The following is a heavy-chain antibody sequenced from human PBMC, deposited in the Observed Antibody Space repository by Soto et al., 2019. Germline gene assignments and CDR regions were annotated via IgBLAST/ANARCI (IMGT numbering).Heavy chain of an antibody. Sequence: QVQLQESGPGLVKPSGTLSLTCAVSGVSISIPNWWAWVRQAPGKGLEWIGEIDYSGTTNYNPSLNSRVTISLDRAKNQFSLRLTSVAAADTAVYFCARGKFYAFDIWGQGTMVTVSS. CDR1: GVSISIPNW. CDR2: IDYSGTT. CDR3: ARGKFYAFDI. J-gene: IGHJ3*02. V-gene: IGHV4-4*02.